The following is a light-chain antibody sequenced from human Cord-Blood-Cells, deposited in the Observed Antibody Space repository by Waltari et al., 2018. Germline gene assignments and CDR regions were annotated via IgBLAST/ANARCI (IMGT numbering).Light chain of an antibody. CDR1: QSVLYSSNNKNY. V-gene: IGKV4-1*01. CDR3: QQYYSTPLT. CDR2: WAS. J-gene: IGKJ3*01. Sequence: DIVMTQSPDSLAVSLGERATINCKSSQSVLYSSNNKNYLAWYQQKPGHPPKLLIYWASTRVSGVPDRFSGSGSVTDFTLTISSLQAEDVAVYYCQQYYSTPLTFGPGTKVDIK.